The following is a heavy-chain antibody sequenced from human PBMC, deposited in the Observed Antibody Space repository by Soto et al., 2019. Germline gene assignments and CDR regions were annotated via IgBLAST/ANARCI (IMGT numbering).Heavy chain of an antibody. D-gene: IGHD2-15*01. CDR1: GGTFSSYD. CDR2: IIPIFGTA. V-gene: IGHV1-69*12. Sequence: QVQLVQSGAEVKKPGSSVKVSCKASGGTFSSYDISWVRQAPGQGLEWMGGIIPIFGTANYAQKVQGRVTITADESTSTAYMELSSLRSEDTAVYYCARSPLIWSGGSCFSYWYFALWGSGTLVTVSS. CDR3: ARSPLIWSGGSCFSYWYFAL. J-gene: IGHJ2*01.